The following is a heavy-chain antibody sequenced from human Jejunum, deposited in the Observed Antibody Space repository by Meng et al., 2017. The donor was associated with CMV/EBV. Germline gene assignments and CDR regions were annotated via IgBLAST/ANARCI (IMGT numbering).Heavy chain of an antibody. V-gene: IGHV1-69*01. D-gene: IGHD5-24*01. CDR1: RGRVNNYA. Sequence: QSGRGVKEHVPSMEVSCKSSRGRVNNYAFNWVRQAPGQGLEWMGGIIAIFKTPNYAQKFQGRLTITADESTGTSYMELTSLTSEDTAVYYCARGFLNGYQPFDYWGQGTLVTVSS. J-gene: IGHJ4*02. CDR3: ARGFLNGYQPFDY. CDR2: IIAIFKTP.